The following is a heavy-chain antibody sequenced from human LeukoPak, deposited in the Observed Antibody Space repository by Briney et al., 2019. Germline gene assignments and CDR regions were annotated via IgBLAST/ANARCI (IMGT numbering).Heavy chain of an antibody. CDR2: ISNIGRT. Sequence: SETLSLTCIVSGGSISSYYWSWIRQPPGKGLEWIGYISNIGRTNYNPSLKSRVTISVDTSKNQVSLKLSSVTAADTAVYYCARGWSIVVVTATAFDIWGQGTMVTVSS. J-gene: IGHJ3*02. CDR3: ARGWSIVVVTATAFDI. V-gene: IGHV4-59*12. D-gene: IGHD2-21*02. CDR1: GGSISSYY.